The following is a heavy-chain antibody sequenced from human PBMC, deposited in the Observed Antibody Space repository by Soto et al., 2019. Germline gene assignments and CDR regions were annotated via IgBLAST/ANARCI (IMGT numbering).Heavy chain of an antibody. V-gene: IGHV3-21*01. Sequence: GGSLRLSCAASGFTFSSDSMNWVRQAPGKGLEWVSSISSSSSYIYYADSVKGRFTISRDNAKNSLYLQMNRLRAEDTAVYYCARDASGSGSSDVWGQGTTVTVSS. CDR1: GFTFSSDS. D-gene: IGHD1-26*01. J-gene: IGHJ6*02. CDR3: ARDASGSGSSDV. CDR2: ISSSSSYI.